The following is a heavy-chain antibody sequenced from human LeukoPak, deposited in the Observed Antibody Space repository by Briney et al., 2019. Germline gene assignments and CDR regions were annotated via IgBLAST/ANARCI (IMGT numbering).Heavy chain of an antibody. CDR1: GFTVSSNY. Sequence: GGSLRLSCAASGFTVSSNYMSWVRQAPGKGLEWVSAIYSGGSTYYADSVKGRFTISRDNSRNTLYLQMNSLRVEDTAVYYCARVGLRESGYIDYWGQGTLITVSS. J-gene: IGHJ4*02. CDR3: ARVGLRESGYIDY. CDR2: IYSGGST. D-gene: IGHD3-16*01. V-gene: IGHV3-53*01.